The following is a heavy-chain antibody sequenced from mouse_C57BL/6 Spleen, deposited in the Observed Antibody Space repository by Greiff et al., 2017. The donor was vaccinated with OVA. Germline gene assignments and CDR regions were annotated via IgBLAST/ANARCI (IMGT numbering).Heavy chain of an antibody. CDR1: GYTFTDYY. V-gene: IGHV1-26*01. Sequence: EVQLQQSGPELVKPGASVKISCKASGYTFTDYYMNWVKQSHGKSLEWIGDINPNNGGTSYNQKFKGKATLTVDKSSSTAYMELRSLTSEDSAVYYCARKGTTVDDYWGQGTTLTVSS. D-gene: IGHD1-1*01. CDR2: INPNNGGT. CDR3: ARKGTTVDDY. J-gene: IGHJ2*01.